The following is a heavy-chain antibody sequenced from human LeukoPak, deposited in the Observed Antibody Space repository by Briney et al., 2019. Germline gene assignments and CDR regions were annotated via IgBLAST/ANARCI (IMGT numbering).Heavy chain of an antibody. CDR1: GFTVSSNY. D-gene: IGHD1-14*01. CDR3: AKDIRKTTYYYFDY. CDR2: IYSGGST. V-gene: IGHV3-53*01. Sequence: PGGSLRLSCAASGFTVSSNYMSWVRQAPGKGLEWVSVIYSGGSTYYADSVKGRFTISRDNSKNTLYLQMNSLRAEDTAVYYCAKDIRKTTYYYFDYWGQGTLVTVSS. J-gene: IGHJ4*02.